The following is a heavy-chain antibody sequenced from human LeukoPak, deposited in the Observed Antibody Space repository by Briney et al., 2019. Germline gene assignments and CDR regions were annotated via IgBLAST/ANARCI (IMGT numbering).Heavy chain of an antibody. CDR3: ARRPTVTTWYWYFDL. Sequence: SETLSLTCTVSGYSISNGYYWGWIRQPPGKGLEWIGSIYHSGSTYYNPSLKSRVTISVDTSKNQFSLKLSSVTAADTAVYYCARRPTVTTWYWYFDLWGRGTLVTVSS. V-gene: IGHV4-38-2*02. J-gene: IGHJ2*01. D-gene: IGHD4-17*01. CDR1: GYSISNGYY. CDR2: IYHSGST.